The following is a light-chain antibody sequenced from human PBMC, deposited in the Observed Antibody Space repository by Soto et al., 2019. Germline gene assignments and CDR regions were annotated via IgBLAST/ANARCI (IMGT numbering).Light chain of an antibody. CDR2: EVN. J-gene: IGLJ3*02. V-gene: IGLV2-14*01. CDR1: SSDVGGYNF. Sequence: QSVLTQPASVSGSPGQSITTSCTGTSSDVGGYNFVSWYQQHPGKAPKLMIYEVNNRPSGVSNRFSGSKSGNTASLTISGLQAEDEADYYCSSWTSSTTQVLGGGTQLTVL. CDR3: SSWTSSTTQV.